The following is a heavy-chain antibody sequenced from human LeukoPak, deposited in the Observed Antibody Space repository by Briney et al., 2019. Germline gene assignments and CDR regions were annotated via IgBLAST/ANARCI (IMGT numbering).Heavy chain of an antibody. J-gene: IGHJ6*03. CDR2: ISSSGSTI. V-gene: IGHV3-48*03. CDR3: AKDGSMPWGYYMDV. Sequence: GGSLRLSCAASGFTFSSYEMNWVRQAPGKGLEWVSYISSSGSTIYYADSVKGRFTISRDNAKNSLYLQMNSLRAEDTAVYYCAKDGSMPWGYYMDVWGKGTTVTISS. CDR1: GFTFSSYE. D-gene: IGHD2/OR15-2a*01.